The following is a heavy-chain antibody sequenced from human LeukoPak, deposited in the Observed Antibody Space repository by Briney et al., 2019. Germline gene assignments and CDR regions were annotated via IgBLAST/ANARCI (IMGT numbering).Heavy chain of an antibody. Sequence: PGGSLRLSCAASGFTFSSYWMHWVRQAPGKGLVWGSRINSDGSSTSYADSVKGRFTISRDNAKNTLYLQMNSLRAEDTAVYYCARVFLYYYGSGSYSEYWGQGTLVTVSS. CDR1: GFTFSSYW. CDR2: INSDGSST. D-gene: IGHD3-10*01. CDR3: ARVFLYYYGSGSYSEY. V-gene: IGHV3-74*01. J-gene: IGHJ4*02.